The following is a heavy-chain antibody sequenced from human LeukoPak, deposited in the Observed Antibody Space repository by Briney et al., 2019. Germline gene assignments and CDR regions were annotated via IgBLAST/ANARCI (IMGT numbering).Heavy chain of an antibody. CDR3: ATGYSYAFDV. CDR2: INQDGSER. D-gene: IGHD6-13*01. V-gene: IGHV3-7*03. CDR1: GFTFDGYS. J-gene: IGHJ3*01. Sequence: GGSLRLSCEGSGFTFDGYSMSWVRQAPGKGLEWVATINQDGSERYNLDSAKGRFTISRDKAKNSLYLQMNSLRAEDTAVYYCATGYSYAFDVWGQGTMVTVSS.